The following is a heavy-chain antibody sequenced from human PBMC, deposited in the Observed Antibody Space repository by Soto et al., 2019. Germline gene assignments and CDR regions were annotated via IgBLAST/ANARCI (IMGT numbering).Heavy chain of an antibody. Sequence: QVQLVQSGAEVKKPGASVKLSCKASGYTFTSYTIYWLRQAPGERPEWVGWIHAGNGHTKYSQTFQDRVTITTDTSATIVYMELSSLTSGDTAIYYCARETGDAPYYLDSWGQGALVTVAS. CDR3: ARETGDAPYYLDS. J-gene: IGHJ4*02. V-gene: IGHV1-3*01. CDR1: GYTFTSYT. CDR2: IHAGNGHT. D-gene: IGHD2-21*02.